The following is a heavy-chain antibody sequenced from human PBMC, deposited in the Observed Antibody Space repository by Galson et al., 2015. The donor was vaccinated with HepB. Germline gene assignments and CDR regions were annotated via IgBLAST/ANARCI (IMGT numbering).Heavy chain of an antibody. CDR2: ISSSSSTI. CDR3: ARDRSPPTWGRYFDWFDY. D-gene: IGHD3-9*01. Sequence: SLRLSCAASGFTFSSYSMNWVRQAPGKGLEWVSYISSSSSTIYYADSVKGRFTISRDNAKNSLYLQMNSLRDEDTAVYYCARDRSPPTWGRYFDWFDYWGQGTLVTVSS. CDR1: GFTFSSYS. V-gene: IGHV3-48*02. J-gene: IGHJ5*01.